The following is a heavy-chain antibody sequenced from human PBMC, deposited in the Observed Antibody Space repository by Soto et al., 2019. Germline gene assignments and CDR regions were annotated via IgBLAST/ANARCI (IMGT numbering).Heavy chain of an antibody. Sequence: SETLSLTCAVSGGSISSSNWWIWVRQPPGKGLEWIGEIYHSGSTNYNPSLKSRVTISVDMSKDQFSLRLSSVTAADTAVYYCATMRRAPSDSWGQGTLVTVSS. V-gene: IGHV4-4*02. CDR3: ATMRRAPSDS. J-gene: IGHJ4*02. CDR2: IYHSGST. CDR1: GGSISSSNW.